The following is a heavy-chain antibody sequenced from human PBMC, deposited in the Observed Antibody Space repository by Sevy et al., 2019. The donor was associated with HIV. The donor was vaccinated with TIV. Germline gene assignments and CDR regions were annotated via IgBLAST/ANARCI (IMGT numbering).Heavy chain of an antibody. CDR2: IYNNGNT. Sequence: SETLSLICTVSGGYISSYYWSWIRQPPGKGLEWVGYIYNNGNTKYNPSLKSRVTISVDTSKNQFSLKLTSVTAADTAVYYCARVSYYYDSGGRPLYSFDYSGQGTLVTVSS. D-gene: IGHD3-22*01. V-gene: IGHV4-59*13. CDR1: GGYISSYY. J-gene: IGHJ4*02. CDR3: ARVSYYYDSGGRPLYSFDY.